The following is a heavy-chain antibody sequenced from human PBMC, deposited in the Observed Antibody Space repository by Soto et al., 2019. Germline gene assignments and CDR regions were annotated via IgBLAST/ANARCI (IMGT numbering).Heavy chain of an antibody. V-gene: IGHV3-53*01. CDR3: ARGLVDTAMAYYFDY. Sequence: GGSLRLSCAASGFTVSSNYMSWVRQAPGKGLEWVSVIYSGGSTYYADSVKGRFTISRDNSKNTLYLQMNSLRAEDTAVYYCARGLVDTAMAYYFDYWGQGTLVTVSS. CDR2: IYSGGST. D-gene: IGHD5-18*01. CDR1: GFTVSSNY. J-gene: IGHJ4*02.